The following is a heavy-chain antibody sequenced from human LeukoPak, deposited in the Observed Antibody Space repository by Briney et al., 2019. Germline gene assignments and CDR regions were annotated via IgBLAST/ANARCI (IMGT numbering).Heavy chain of an antibody. CDR3: ASSRAVAGYAFDI. Sequence: SETLSLTCTVSGGSISSYYWSWIRQPPGKGLEWIGYIYYSGSTNYNPSLKSRVTISVDTSKNQFSLKLSSVTAADTAVYYCASSRAVAGYAFDIWGQGTMVTVSS. CDR1: GGSISSYY. V-gene: IGHV4-59*12. D-gene: IGHD6-19*01. J-gene: IGHJ3*02. CDR2: IYYSGST.